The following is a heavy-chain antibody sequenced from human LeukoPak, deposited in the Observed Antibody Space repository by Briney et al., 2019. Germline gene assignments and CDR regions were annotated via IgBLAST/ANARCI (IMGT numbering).Heavy chain of an antibody. CDR3: ARVPEGYSDY. CDR2: INHSGST. Sequence: EPSETLSLTCAVYGGSFSGYYWSWIRQPPGKGLEWIGEINHSGSTNYNPSLKSRVTISVDTSKNQFSLRLSSVTAADTAVYYCARVPEGYSDYWGQGTLVTVSS. V-gene: IGHV4-34*01. D-gene: IGHD5-24*01. CDR1: GGSFSGYY. J-gene: IGHJ4*02.